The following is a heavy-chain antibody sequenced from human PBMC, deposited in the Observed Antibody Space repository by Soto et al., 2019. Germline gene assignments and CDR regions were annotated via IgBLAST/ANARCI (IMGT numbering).Heavy chain of an antibody. V-gene: IGHV3-33*01. CDR1: GFTFSSYG. CDR3: ARDYPGGRYYEY. Sequence: HPGWSLRLSCAASGFTFSSYGMHWVRHAPGKGLEWVALIWYDGSDKYHADSVKGRFAISRDNAKNSLYLQMNSLRAEEAAVSYCARDYPGGRYYEYWGKGTLVTDSS. D-gene: IGHD1-26*01. CDR2: IWYDGSDK. J-gene: IGHJ4*02.